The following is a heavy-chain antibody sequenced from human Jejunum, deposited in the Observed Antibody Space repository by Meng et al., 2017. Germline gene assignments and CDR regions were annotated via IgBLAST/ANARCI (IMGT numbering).Heavy chain of an antibody. CDR3: ARGITDSSLPFDY. CDR1: GSSTSSAYY. Sequence: SETLSLTCDVSGSSTSSAYYWGWIRQSPGKVLEWIGSVHHSGSTYYNRSLKSRVTISADTSRTQFSLRLTSVTAADTAVYYCARGITDSSLPFDYWGQGTLVTVSS. CDR2: VHHSGST. D-gene: IGHD6-13*01. V-gene: IGHV4-38-2*01. J-gene: IGHJ4*02.